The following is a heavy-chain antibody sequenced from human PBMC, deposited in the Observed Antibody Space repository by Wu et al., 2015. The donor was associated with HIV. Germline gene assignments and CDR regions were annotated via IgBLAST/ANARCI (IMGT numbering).Heavy chain of an antibody. CDR2: MNPNTGNT. J-gene: IGHJ4*02. D-gene: IGHD3-16*01. CDR3: AVLYDVQGDKAVLDH. Sequence: QVQLMQSGGEVKKPGASVKVSCKASGYTFTSYDINWVRQATGQGLEWMGWMNPNTGNTGYAQKFQGRVTMTRDTSISTAYMELSRLTSEDTAIYYCAVLYDVQGDKAVLDHWGQGTVVTVSS. CDR1: GYTFTSYD. V-gene: IGHV1-8*01.